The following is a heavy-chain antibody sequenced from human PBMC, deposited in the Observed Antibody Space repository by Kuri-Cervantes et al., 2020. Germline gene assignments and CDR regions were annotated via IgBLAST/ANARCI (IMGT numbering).Heavy chain of an antibody. CDR1: GFTFSSYA. D-gene: IGHD3-10*01. J-gene: IGHJ3*02. V-gene: IGHV3-23*01. Sequence: GESLKISCAASGFTFSSYAMSWVRQAPGKGLEWVSAISGSGGSTYYADSVKGRFTISRGNSKNTLYLQMNSLRAEDTAVYYCAKDVSEYYGSGSYYNWFADAFDIWGQGTMVTVSS. CDR2: ISGSGGST. CDR3: AKDVSEYYGSGSYYNWFADAFDI.